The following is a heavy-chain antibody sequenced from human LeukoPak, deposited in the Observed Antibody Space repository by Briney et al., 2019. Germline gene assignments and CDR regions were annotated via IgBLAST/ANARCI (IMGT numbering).Heavy chain of an antibody. Sequence: PSETLSLTCAVYGGSFSGHYWSWIRQPPGKGLEWIGEINHSGSTNYNPSLKSRVTISVDTSKNQFSLKLSSVTAADTAVYYCARGHDYGDYFDCWGQGTLVTVSS. CDR3: ARGHDYGDYFDC. CDR2: INHSGST. J-gene: IGHJ4*02. D-gene: IGHD4-17*01. V-gene: IGHV4-34*01. CDR1: GGSFSGHY.